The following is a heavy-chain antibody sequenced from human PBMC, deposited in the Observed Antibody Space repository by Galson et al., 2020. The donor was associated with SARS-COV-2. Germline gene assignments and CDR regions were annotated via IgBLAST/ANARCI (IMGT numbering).Heavy chain of an antibody. CDR3: ARRGGYSFNDFAH. Sequence: SQTLSLTCAVSGDSISTSNWRAWVRQPPRKGLEWIREIYPSGSTNYNPSLKSRLTISVDTSKNHFSLRLRSLTAADTAVYYCARRGGYSFNDFAHWGQGTLVTVSS. J-gene: IGHJ5*02. CDR1: GDSISTSNW. V-gene: IGHV4-4*02. D-gene: IGHD5-12*01. CDR2: IYPSGST.